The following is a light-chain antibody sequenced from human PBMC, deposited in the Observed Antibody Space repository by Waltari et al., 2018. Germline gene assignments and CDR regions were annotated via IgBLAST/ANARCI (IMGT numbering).Light chain of an antibody. J-gene: IGLJ3*02. Sequence: QSALTQPASVSGSPGQSITISCTGTSSDVDDYYYVSWYQQRPGKAPKVVIYDVNNRPSGISNRFSGSKSGNTASLTISGLQDEDEADYFCSSYTTSATWVFGGGTKLTVL. CDR3: SSYTTSATWV. CDR2: DVN. CDR1: SSDVDDYYY. V-gene: IGLV2-14*03.